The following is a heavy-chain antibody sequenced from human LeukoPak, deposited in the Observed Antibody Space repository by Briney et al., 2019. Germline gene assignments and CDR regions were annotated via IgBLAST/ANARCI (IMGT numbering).Heavy chain of an antibody. CDR3: ARGGILTGNTGFFDY. V-gene: IGHV4-34*01. J-gene: IGHJ4*02. Sequence: ASETLSLTCAVYGGSFSGYYWSWIRQPPGKGLEWIGEINHSGSTNYNPSLKSRVTISVDTSKNQFSLKPSSVTAADTAVYYCARGGILTGNTGFFDYWGQGTLVTVSS. CDR1: GGSFSGYY. D-gene: IGHD3-9*01. CDR2: INHSGST.